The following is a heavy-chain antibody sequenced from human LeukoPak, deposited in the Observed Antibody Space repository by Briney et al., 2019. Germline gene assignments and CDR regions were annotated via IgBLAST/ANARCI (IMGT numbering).Heavy chain of an antibody. CDR2: SSGSDSTT. J-gene: IGHJ4*02. V-gene: IGHV3-48*03. CDR1: GFAFSAYE. Sequence: PGGSLRLSCAATGFAFSAYEMNWVRQAPGEGLEWVAYSSGSDSTTYYADSVNGRFVISRDNARRSLYLHMNSLRADDTALYYCTTLGYHLDSWGQGTLVTVSS. D-gene: IGHD3-22*01. CDR3: TTLGYHLDS.